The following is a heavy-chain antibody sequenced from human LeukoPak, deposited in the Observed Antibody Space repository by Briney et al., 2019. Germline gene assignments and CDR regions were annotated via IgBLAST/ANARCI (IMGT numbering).Heavy chain of an antibody. CDR3: AREWAIAVAGPNFDY. V-gene: IGHV1-69*05. CDR1: GGTFSSYA. Sequence: ASVKVSCKASGGTFSSYAISWVRQAPGQGLEWMGRIIPIFGTANYAQKFQGRVTITTDESTSTAYMELSSLRSEDTAVYYCAREWAIAVAGPNFDYWGQGTLVTVSS. D-gene: IGHD6-19*01. CDR2: IIPIFGTA. J-gene: IGHJ4*02.